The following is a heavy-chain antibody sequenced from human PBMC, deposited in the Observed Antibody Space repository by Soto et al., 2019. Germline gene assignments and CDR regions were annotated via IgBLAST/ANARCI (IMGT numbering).Heavy chain of an antibody. D-gene: IGHD5-18*01. CDR3: VRGAYGYLAY. Sequence: PSETLSLTCTVSGGSISSGGYFWSWIRQHPGKGLEWIGYIYYSGSTKYNPTLKSRVTMSVDTSKNHFSLNLNSVTAADTAVYYCVRGAYGYLAYWGQGTLVTVSS. CDR1: GGSISSGGYF. CDR2: IYYSGST. J-gene: IGHJ4*02. V-gene: IGHV4-61*03.